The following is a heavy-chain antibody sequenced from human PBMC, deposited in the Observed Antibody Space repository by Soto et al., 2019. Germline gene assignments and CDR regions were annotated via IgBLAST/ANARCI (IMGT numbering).Heavy chain of an antibody. Sequence: SVKVSCKASGGTFSSYAISWVRQAPGQGLEWMGGIIPIFGTATYAQKFQGRVTITADESTSTAYMELSSLRSEDTAVYYCAKRQGLDPTYYYYGMDVWGQGTTVTVSS. CDR2: IIPIFGTA. D-gene: IGHD1-1*01. V-gene: IGHV1-69*13. CDR3: AKRQGLDPTYYYYGMDV. CDR1: GGTFSSYA. J-gene: IGHJ6*02.